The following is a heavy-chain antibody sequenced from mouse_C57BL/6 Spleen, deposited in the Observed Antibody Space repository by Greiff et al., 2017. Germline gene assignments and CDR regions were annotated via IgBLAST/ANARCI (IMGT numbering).Heavy chain of an antibody. CDR1: EYEFPSHD. J-gene: IGHJ3*01. CDR3: ARQGYDGYYGWFAY. Sequence: DVHLVESGGGLVQPGESLKLSCESNEYEFPSHDMSWVRKTPEKRLELVAAINSDGGSTYYPDTMERRFIISRDNTKKTLYLQMSSLRSEDTALYYCARQGYDGYYGWFAYWGQGTLVTVSA. V-gene: IGHV5-2*01. D-gene: IGHD2-3*01. CDR2: INSDGGST.